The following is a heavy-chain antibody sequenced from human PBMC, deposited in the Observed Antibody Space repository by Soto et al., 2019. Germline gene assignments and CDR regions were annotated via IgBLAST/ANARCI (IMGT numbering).Heavy chain of an antibody. J-gene: IGHJ4*02. CDR2: ISYDGTTE. CDR3: ARDPDQYNLGTYYTHFDY. D-gene: IGHD3-10*01. Sequence: QAQLVESGGGVVQPGRSLRLSCAASGFTFSNYAMHWVRQAPGKGLEWVAVISYDGTTEYYADSVKGRFTISRDNSKNTVYLQLSGLRAEDTAVFYCARDPDQYNLGTYYTHFDYWGQGTLVTVSS. CDR1: GFTFSNYA. V-gene: IGHV3-30-3*01.